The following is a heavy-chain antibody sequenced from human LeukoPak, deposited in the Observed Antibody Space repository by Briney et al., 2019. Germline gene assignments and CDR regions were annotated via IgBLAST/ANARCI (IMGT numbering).Heavy chain of an antibody. CDR1: GFTFSNYA. CDR2: VSGSGGST. D-gene: IGHD3-22*01. Sequence: GGSLRLSCAASGFTFSNYAMSWVRQAPGKGLEWVSTVSGSGGSTYYADSVKGRFTISRDNSKNALYLQMNNLRAEDTAVYYCAKDHDRYSSGYQLDYWGQGTLVTVSS. V-gene: IGHV3-23*01. J-gene: IGHJ4*02. CDR3: AKDHDRYSSGYQLDY.